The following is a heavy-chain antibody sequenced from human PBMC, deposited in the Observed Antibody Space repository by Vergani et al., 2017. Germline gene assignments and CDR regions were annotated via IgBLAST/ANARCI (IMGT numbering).Heavy chain of an antibody. V-gene: IGHV3-74*01. CDR1: GFTFNTYW. CDR3: ARESSGWYFDY. Sequence: EVQLVESGGGLVQPGGSLRLSCAASGFTFNTYWMHWVRQAPGKGLVWVSRINSDGSSSTYADSVKGRFTISRDNAKNTLYLQMNSLRAEDTAVYYCARESSGWYFDYWGQGTLVTVSS. D-gene: IGHD6-19*01. J-gene: IGHJ4*02. CDR2: INSDGSSS.